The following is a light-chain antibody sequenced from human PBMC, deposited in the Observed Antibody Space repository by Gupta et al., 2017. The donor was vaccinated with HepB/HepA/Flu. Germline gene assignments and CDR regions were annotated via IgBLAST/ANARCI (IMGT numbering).Light chain of an antibody. CDR3: MQTLQTPFT. J-gene: IGKJ3*01. V-gene: IGKV2-28*01. CDR1: QSLLHSNGYNY. Sequence: DIVMTQSPLSLPVTPGEPASISCRSSQSLLHSNGYNYLDWYLQKAGQSPQLLISLGSNRASGVPDRFSGSGSGTDFTLKISGVEAEDVGVYYCMQTLQTPFTFGPGTKVEIK. CDR2: LGS.